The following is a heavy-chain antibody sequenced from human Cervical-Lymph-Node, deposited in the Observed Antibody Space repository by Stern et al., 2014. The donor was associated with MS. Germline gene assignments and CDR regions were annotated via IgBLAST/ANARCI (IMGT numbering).Heavy chain of an antibody. D-gene: IGHD1-14*01. CDR3: ATGKTTTNHN. V-gene: IGHV5-51*01. CDR2: IYPGDSDT. Sequence: VQLGQSGAEVKKPGESLTISCKASGYIFTTYWIAWVRQLPGKGLEWMGIIYPGDSDTRYSPSFQGQVTILVDKSISTAFLQWTSLKASDSAFYYCATGKTTTNHNWGQGTLVSVSS. CDR1: GYIFTTYW. J-gene: IGHJ4*02.